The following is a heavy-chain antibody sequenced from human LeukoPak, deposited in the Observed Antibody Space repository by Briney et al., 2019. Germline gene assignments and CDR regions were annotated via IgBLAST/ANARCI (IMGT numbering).Heavy chain of an antibody. D-gene: IGHD6-13*01. CDR2: TYYRSKWYN. Sequence: SPTLSLTCAISGDSVSSNSAAWNWIRQSPSRGLEWLGRTYYRSKWYNDHSVTVKSRITINPDTSQNQFSLQLYSVTPEDTAAYYCTRGMFSSSRQLGGMDVWGQGTTVTVSS. J-gene: IGHJ6*02. V-gene: IGHV6-1*01. CDR1: GDSVSSNSAA. CDR3: TRGMFSSSRQLGGMDV.